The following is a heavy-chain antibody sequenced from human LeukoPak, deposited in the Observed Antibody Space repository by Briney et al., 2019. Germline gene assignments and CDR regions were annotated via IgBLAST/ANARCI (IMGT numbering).Heavy chain of an antibody. CDR1: GGSFSGYY. J-gene: IGHJ3*02. CDR3: ARDCSSTSCLRRAFDI. Sequence: SETLSLTCAVYGGSFSGYYWSWIRQPAGKGLEWIGRIYTSGSTNYNPSLKSRVTMSVDTSKNQFSLKLSSVTAADTAVYYCARDCSSTSCLRRAFDIWGQGTMVTVSS. V-gene: IGHV4-4*07. D-gene: IGHD2-2*01. CDR2: IYTSGST.